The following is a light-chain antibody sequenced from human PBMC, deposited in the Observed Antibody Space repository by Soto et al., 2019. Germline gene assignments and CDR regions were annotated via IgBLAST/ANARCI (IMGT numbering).Light chain of an antibody. CDR1: SSDIGAYNS. CDR2: EVS. V-gene: IGLV2-14*01. Sequence: QSALTQPASVSGSPGQSITISCTGTSSDIGAYNSVSWYQQHPGKAPKLMIYEVSNRPSGVSNRFSASKSGNTASLNISGLQDEDEADYYCSSRTTSNPYVFGAGTKLTVL. CDR3: SSRTTSNPYV. J-gene: IGLJ1*01.